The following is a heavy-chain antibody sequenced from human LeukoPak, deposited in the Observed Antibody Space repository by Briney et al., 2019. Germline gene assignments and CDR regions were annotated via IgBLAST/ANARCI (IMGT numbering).Heavy chain of an antibody. J-gene: IGHJ6*02. Sequence: GGSLRLSCAASGFTFSSYWMSWVRQAPGKGLEWVANIKQDGSEKYYVDSVKGRFTISRDNAKNSLYLQMNSLRAEDTAVYYCARDLRSSGPLEYYYYYYGMDVWGQGTTVTVSS. V-gene: IGHV3-7*01. D-gene: IGHD6-19*01. CDR1: GFTFSSYW. CDR3: ARDLRSSGPLEYYYYYYGMDV. CDR2: IKQDGSEK.